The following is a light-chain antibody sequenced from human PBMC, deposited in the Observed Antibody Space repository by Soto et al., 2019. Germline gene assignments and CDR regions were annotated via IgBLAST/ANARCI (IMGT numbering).Light chain of an antibody. CDR2: TNK. CDR3: AAWDDSPGAYV. J-gene: IGLJ1*01. V-gene: IGLV1-44*01. CDR1: NSNLGAST. Sequence: QSSLTKPPSASAPPGQRVTISCSGSNSNLGASTGNWYQQLPGTAPRHLIYTNKQRPSGVPQRFSGAKTGTSASLAIGGLQSEDGADYYCAAWDDSPGAYVFGTGPKVTVL.